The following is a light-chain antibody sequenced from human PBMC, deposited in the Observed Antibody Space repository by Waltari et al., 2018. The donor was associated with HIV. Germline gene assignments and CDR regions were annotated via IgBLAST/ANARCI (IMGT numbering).Light chain of an antibody. V-gene: IGLV2-14*03. CDR1: SSDVGGYNY. CDR2: DVS. CDR3: SSYTSISTLEV. Sequence: QSALTQPASVSGSPGPSITISCTGTSSDVGGYNYVSWYQQHPGKAPKRMIYDVSKRASGVSNRFSGSKSGNTASLTISGLQAEDEADYYCSSYTSISTLEVFGGGTRRTVL. J-gene: IGLJ3*02.